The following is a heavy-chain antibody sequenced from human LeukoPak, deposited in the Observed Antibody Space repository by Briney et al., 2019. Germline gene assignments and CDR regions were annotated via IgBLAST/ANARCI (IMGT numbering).Heavy chain of an antibody. CDR3: AKEYYDYVWGSYRSPFDY. CDR2: IWYDGSNK. J-gene: IGHJ4*02. V-gene: IGHV3-33*06. Sequence: GRSLRLSCAASGFTFSSYGMHWVRQAPGKGLEWVAVIWYDGSNKYYADSVKGRFTISRDNSKNTLYLQMNSLRAEDTAVYYCAKEYYDYVWGSYRSPFDYWGQGTLVTVSS. CDR1: GFTFSSYG. D-gene: IGHD3-16*02.